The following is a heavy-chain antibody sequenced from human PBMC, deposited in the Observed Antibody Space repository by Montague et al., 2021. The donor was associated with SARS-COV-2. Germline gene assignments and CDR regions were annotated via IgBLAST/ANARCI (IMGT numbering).Heavy chain of an antibody. J-gene: IGHJ4*02. CDR2: INHSGST. Sequence: SETPSLTCAVYGGSFSGYYWSWIRQPPGKGLEWIGEINHSGSTNYNPSLKSRVTISVDTSKNQFSLKLSSVTAADTAVYYCARRPHYYDSSGYYYPGPQRYYFDYWGQGTLVTVSS. CDR3: ARRPHYYDSSGYYYPGPQRYYFDY. CDR1: GGSFSGYY. D-gene: IGHD3-22*01. V-gene: IGHV4-34*01.